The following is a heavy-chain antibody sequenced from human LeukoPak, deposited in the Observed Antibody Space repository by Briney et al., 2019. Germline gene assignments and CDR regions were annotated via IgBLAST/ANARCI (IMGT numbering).Heavy chain of an antibody. V-gene: IGHV1-46*01. CDR2: VNPSGGAT. CDR3: ARQTVNRFDP. J-gene: IGHJ5*02. CDR1: GYXFTSYH. Sequence: GASVKVSCRASGYXFTSYHMHWVRQAPGQGLEWMGIVNPSGGATRYAQKFQGRVTMTRDTSTSTFYMELSSLRSEDTAVYYCARQTVNRFDPWGQGTLVTVSS.